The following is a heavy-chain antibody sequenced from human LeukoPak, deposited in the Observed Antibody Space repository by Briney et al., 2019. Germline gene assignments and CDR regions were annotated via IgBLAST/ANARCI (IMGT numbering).Heavy chain of an antibody. CDR2: IGTAGDT. CDR3: ARARLLWFGELSTNYYYGMDV. J-gene: IGHJ6*02. V-gene: IGHV3-13*01. D-gene: IGHD3-10*01. CDR1: GFTFSSYG. Sequence: LTGGSLRLSCAASGFTFSSYGMHWVRQATGKGLEWVSAIGTAGDTYYPGSVKGRFTISRDNAKNSLYLQMNSLRAEDTAVYYCARARLLWFGELSTNYYYGMDVWGQGTTVTVSS.